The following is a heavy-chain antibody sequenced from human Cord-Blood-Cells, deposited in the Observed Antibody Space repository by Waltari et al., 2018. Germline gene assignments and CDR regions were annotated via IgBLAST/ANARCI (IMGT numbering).Heavy chain of an antibody. CDR3: ARANWGSAWTDY. D-gene: IGHD7-27*01. CDR1: GGSISSGDYY. Sequence: QVQLQESGPGLVKPSQTLSLTCPVSGGSISSGDYYWSWIPQPPGKGLEGSGYIYYSGSTYYNPSLKSRVTISVDTSKNQFSLKLSSVTAADTAVYYCARANWGSAWTDYWGQGTLVTVSS. V-gene: IGHV4-30-4*01. J-gene: IGHJ4*02. CDR2: IYYSGST.